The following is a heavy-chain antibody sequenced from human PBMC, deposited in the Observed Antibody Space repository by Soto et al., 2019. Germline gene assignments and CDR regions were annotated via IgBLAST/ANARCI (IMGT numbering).Heavy chain of an antibody. Sequence: EVQLVESGGGLVKPGGSLRLSCAASGFTFSSYMMNWVRQAPGKGLEWVSSISSSSNYKYYADSVKGRFTISRDNAKNSLYLQMTSLRAEDTAVYYCARDPSPYDFWSGYSVWGLDYWGQGTLVTVSS. CDR1: GFTFSSYM. CDR2: ISSSSNYK. J-gene: IGHJ4*02. D-gene: IGHD3-3*01. V-gene: IGHV3-21*01. CDR3: ARDPSPYDFWSGYSVWGLDY.